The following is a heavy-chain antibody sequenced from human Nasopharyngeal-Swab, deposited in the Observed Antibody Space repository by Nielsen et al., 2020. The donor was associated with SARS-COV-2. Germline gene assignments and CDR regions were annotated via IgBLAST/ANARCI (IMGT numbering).Heavy chain of an antibody. J-gene: IGHJ4*02. CDR3: ARVFSKSYNWNNEGYFDY. V-gene: IGHV4-34*01. D-gene: IGHD1/OR15-1a*01. Sequence: WIRQPPGKGLEWIGEINHSGSTNCNPSLKSRVTISVDTSKNQFSLKLSSVTAADTAVYYCARVFSKSYNWNNEGYFDYWGQGTLVTVSS. CDR2: INHSGST.